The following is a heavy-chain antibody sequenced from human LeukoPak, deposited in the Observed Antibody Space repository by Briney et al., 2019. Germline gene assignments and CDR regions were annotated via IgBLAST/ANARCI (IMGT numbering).Heavy chain of an antibody. D-gene: IGHD6-13*01. J-gene: IGHJ4*02. CDR1: RFTFSSYA. V-gene: IGHV3-23*01. CDR2: ISGSGGST. CDR3: ARGRGSWYGVYFDY. Sequence: GGSLRLSCAASRFTFSSYAMSWVRQAPGKGLEWVSAISGSGGSTYYADSVKGRFTISRDNSKNSLYLQMNSLRTDDTAVYYCARGRGSWYGVYFDYWGQGTLVTVSS.